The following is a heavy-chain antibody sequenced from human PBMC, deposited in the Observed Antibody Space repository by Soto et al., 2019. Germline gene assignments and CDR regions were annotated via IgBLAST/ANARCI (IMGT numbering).Heavy chain of an antibody. CDR3: ARVRHPDIVLMVYAIPWFDP. J-gene: IGHJ5*02. D-gene: IGHD2-8*01. CDR1: GFTFSSYA. V-gene: IGHV3-30-3*01. CDR2: ISYDGSNK. Sequence: WGSLRLSCAASGFTFSSYAMHWVRQAPGKGLEWVAVISYDGSNKYYADSVKGRFTISRDNSKNTLYLQMNSLRAEDTAVYYCARVRHPDIVLMVYAIPWFDPWGQGTLVTVSS.